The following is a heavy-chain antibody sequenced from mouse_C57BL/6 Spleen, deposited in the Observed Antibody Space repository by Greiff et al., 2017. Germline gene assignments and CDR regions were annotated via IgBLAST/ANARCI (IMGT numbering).Heavy chain of an antibody. V-gene: IGHV1-52*01. CDR3: ARGGSSGYVDY. J-gene: IGHJ2*01. D-gene: IGHD3-2*02. CDR1: GYTFTSYW. Sequence: VQLQQPGAELVRPGSSVKLSCKASGYTFTSYWMHWVKQRPIQGLEWIGNIDPSDSETHYNQKFKDKATLTVDKSSSTAYMQLSSLTSEDSAVYYCARGGSSGYVDYWGQGTTLTVSS. CDR2: IDPSDSET.